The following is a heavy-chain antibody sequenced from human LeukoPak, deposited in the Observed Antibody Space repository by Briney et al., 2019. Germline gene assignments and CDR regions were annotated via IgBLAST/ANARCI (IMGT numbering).Heavy chain of an antibody. Sequence: GGSLRLSCAASGFTFSSYAMSWVRQAPGKGLEWVSSISSTGGSTYYADPVKGRFTISRDNSKSTLYLQMKSLRAEDTAVYYCAKDLYSSGWLVDYWGQGTLVTVSS. V-gene: IGHV3-23*01. D-gene: IGHD6-19*01. CDR1: GFTFSSYA. CDR3: AKDLYSSGWLVDY. J-gene: IGHJ4*02. CDR2: ISSTGGST.